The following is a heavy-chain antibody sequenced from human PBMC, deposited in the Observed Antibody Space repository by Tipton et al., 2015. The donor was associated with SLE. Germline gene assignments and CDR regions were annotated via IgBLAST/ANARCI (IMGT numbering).Heavy chain of an antibody. V-gene: IGHV4-30-4*01. Sequence: TLSLTCTVSGGSISSGDYYWSWIRQPPGKGLEWIGEINHSGSTYYNPSLKSRVTISVDTSKNQFSLKLGSVTAADTAVYYCARVFMIQGGAFDIWGQGTMVTVSS. D-gene: IGHD3-16*01. CDR1: GGSISSGDYY. CDR3: ARVFMIQGGAFDI. J-gene: IGHJ3*02. CDR2: INHSGST.